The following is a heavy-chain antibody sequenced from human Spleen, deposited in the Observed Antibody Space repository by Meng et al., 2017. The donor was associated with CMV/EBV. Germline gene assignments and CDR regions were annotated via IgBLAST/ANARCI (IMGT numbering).Heavy chain of an antibody. J-gene: IGHJ6*02. CDR2: ISSSGSTI. D-gene: IGHD2-15*01. Sequence: GGSLRLSCAASGFTFSSYEMNWVRQAPGKGLEWVSYISSSGSTIYYADSVKGRFTISRDNAKNSQYLQMNSLRAEDTAVYYCARDLRYCSGGNCYNYYGMDVWGQGTTVTVSS. CDR3: ARDLRYCSGGNCYNYYGMDV. CDR1: GFTFSSYE. V-gene: IGHV3-48*03.